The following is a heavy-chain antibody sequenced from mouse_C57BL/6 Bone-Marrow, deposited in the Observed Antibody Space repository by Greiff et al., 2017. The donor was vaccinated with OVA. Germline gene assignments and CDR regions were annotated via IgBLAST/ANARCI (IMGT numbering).Heavy chain of an antibody. CDR1: GFTFSSYA. D-gene: IGHD2-4*01. V-gene: IGHV5-4*01. CDR2: LSDGGSYT. Sequence: EVQGVESGGGLVKPGGSLKLSCAASGFTFSSYAMSWVRQTPEKRLEWVATLSDGGSYTYYPDNVKGRFTISRDNAKNNLYLQMSHLKSEDTAMYYCARDYDYAWFAYWGQGTLVTVSA. J-gene: IGHJ3*01. CDR3: ARDYDYAWFAY.